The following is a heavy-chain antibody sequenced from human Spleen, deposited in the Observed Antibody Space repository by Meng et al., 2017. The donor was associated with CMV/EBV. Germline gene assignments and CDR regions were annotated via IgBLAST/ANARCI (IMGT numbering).Heavy chain of an antibody. D-gene: IGHD5-18*01. CDR1: GYTFTSYY. J-gene: IGHJ4*02. CDR3: ARNSYGYRFDY. V-gene: IGHV1-2*02. CDR2: INPNTGVT. Sequence: ASVKVSCKASGYTFTSYYMHWMRQAPGQGLEWMGWINPNTGVTHYSQRFQGRVTLTGDTSITTVYMDLSGLKSDDTAVYFCARNSYGYRFDYWGQGTLVTVSS.